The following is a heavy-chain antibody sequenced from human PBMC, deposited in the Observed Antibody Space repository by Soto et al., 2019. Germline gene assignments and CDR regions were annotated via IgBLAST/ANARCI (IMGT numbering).Heavy chain of an antibody. CDR3: ARGWGYDSTDYYYAY. V-gene: IGHV1-69*01. J-gene: IGHJ4*02. D-gene: IGHD3-22*01. CDR1: GGTFSRHT. CDR2: IIPMFGTG. Sequence: QVQLVQSGAEVRKPGSSVKVSCKASGGTFSRHTISWVRQAPGQGLEWMGGIIPMFGTGNHAQKFQGRVTITADESTSTAYMELGSLRSEDTAVYYCARGWGYDSTDYYYAYWGQGTLVIVSS.